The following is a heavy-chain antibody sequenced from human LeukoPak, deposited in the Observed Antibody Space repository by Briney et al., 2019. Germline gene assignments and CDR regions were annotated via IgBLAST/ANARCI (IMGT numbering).Heavy chain of an antibody. J-gene: IGHJ4*02. V-gene: IGHV3-30*02. D-gene: IGHD3-16*01. CDR2: IHYDGYTT. Sequence: GGSLRLSCAASEFTVSVNYMSWVRQAPGSGLEWVAYIHYDGYTTNYADSVKGRFTISRENSKNTLYLQMNSLRTEDTAVYYCAKDVAYTFDYWGQGTLVTVSS. CDR3: AKDVAYTFDY. CDR1: EFTVSVNY.